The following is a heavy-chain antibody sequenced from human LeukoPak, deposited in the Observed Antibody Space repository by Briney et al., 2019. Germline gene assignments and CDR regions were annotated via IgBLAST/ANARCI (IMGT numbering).Heavy chain of an antibody. CDR3: ATDMVGYCGDVTCYSEAY. D-gene: IGHD2-21*01. Sequence: GASVKVSCKASGYTFTGYYMHWVRQAPGKGLEWMGGFDPEVGKTMYAEKLDGRLTVTDDTSTDKAYMQLSSLRLEDTAVYYCATDMVGYCGDVTCYSEAYWGQGTLVTVSS. CDR2: FDPEVGKT. J-gene: IGHJ4*02. V-gene: IGHV1-24*01. CDR1: GYTFTGYY.